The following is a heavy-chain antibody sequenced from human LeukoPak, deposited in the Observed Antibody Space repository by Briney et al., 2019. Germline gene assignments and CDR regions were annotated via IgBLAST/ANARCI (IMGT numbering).Heavy chain of an antibody. Sequence: SETLSLTCTVSGGSVSSYYWSWIRQPPGKGLEWIGYIYYSGSTNYNPSLKSRVTISVDTSKNQFSLKLSSVTAADTAVYYCAAGGVTTPYGMDVWGQGTTVTVSS. CDR1: GGSVSSYY. J-gene: IGHJ6*02. D-gene: IGHD4-17*01. CDR3: AAGGVTTPYGMDV. V-gene: IGHV4-59*02. CDR2: IYYSGST.